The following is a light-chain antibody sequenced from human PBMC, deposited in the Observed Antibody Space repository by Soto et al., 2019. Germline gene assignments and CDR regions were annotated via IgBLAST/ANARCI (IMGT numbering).Light chain of an antibody. CDR1: QSVRSY. CDR3: QQRYNWPPIT. V-gene: IGKV3-11*01. J-gene: IGKJ5*01. Sequence: IVLTQAAAILSLSPGERATLSCRASQSVRSYLAWYQQKPGQAPRLLIYDASNRATGIPARFSGSGSGTDFTLTISSLEPEDFAVYYCQQRYNWPPITFGQGTRLEIK. CDR2: DAS.